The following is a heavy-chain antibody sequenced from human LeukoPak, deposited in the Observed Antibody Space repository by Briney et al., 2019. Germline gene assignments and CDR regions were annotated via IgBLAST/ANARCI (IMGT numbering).Heavy chain of an antibody. V-gene: IGHV4-4*07. J-gene: IGHJ4*02. D-gene: IGHD3-10*01. Sequence: SETLSLTCTVSGGSISSYYWSWIRQPARKGLEWIGRIYTIGSTNYNPSLKSRVTMTVDKSKNQFSLKLSSVTAADTAVYYCARGTMVRGVIIRDWGQGTLVTVSS. CDR3: ARGTMVRGVIIRD. CDR1: GGSISSYY. CDR2: IYTIGST.